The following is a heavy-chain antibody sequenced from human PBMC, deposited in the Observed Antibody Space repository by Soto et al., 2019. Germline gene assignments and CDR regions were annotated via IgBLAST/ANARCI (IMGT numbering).Heavy chain of an antibody. D-gene: IGHD6-19*01. J-gene: IGHJ6*02. CDR2: IYHSGST. Sequence: QVQLQESGPGLVKPSGTLSLTCAVSGGSISSSNWWSWVRQPPGKGLEWIGEIYHSGSTNYNPSLKSRVTISVDKSKKQFSLKLSSVTAADTAVYYCARGHSSGHPYYYYYGMDVWGQGTTVTVSS. V-gene: IGHV4-4*02. CDR3: ARGHSSGHPYYYYYGMDV. CDR1: GGSISSSNW.